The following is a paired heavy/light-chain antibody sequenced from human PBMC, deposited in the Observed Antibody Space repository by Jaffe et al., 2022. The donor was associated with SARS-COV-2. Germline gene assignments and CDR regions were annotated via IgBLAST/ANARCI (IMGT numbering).Light chain of an antibody. CDR1: NIGSKS. J-gene: IGLJ1*01. CDR2: DDS. CDR3: QVWDSSSDHYV. Sequence: SYVLTQPPSVSVAPGQTARITCGGNNIGSKSVHWYQQKPGQAPVLVVYDDSDRPSGIPERFSGSNSGNTATLTISRVEAGDEADYYCQVWDSSSDHYVFGTGTKVTVL. V-gene: IGLV3-21*02.
Heavy chain of an antibody. Sequence: QVQLVESGGGVVQPGRSLRLSCAASGFTFSSYAMHWVRQAPGKGLEWVAVISYDGSNKYYADSVKGRFTISRDNSKNTLYLQMNSLRAEDTAVYYCASLYGDTPVNFPGFDYWGQGTLVTVSS. D-gene: IGHD4-17*01. CDR1: GFTFSSYA. J-gene: IGHJ4*02. CDR3: ASLYGDTPVNFPGFDY. V-gene: IGHV3-30-3*01. CDR2: ISYDGSNK.